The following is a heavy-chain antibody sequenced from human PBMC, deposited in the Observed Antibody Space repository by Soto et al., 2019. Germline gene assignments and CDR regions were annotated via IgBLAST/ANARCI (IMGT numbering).Heavy chain of an antibody. J-gene: IGHJ4*02. CDR1: GFTFSSYE. CDR3: AREGIFGVAR. CDR2: ISSSGSTI. D-gene: IGHD3-3*01. V-gene: IGHV3-48*03. Sequence: GGSLRLSCAASGFTFSSYEMNWFRQAPGKGLEWVSYISSSGSTIYYADSVKGRFTISRDNAKNSLYLQMNSLRAEDTAVYYCAREGIFGVARWGQGTLVTVSS.